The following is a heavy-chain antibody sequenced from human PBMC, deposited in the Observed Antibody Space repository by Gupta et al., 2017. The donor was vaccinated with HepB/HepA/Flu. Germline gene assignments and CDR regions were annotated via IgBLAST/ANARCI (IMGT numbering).Heavy chain of an antibody. CDR2: ISGDSNHI. CDR1: GFTFSSYS. Sequence: EVQLVESGGGPVKPGGSLRLPCAASGFTFSSYSMSLVRQAPGKGREWVSIISGDSNHIYYADSLRGRFTISRDNAKNSLSLQVNSLRAEDTAVYFCARGHTTVTRQLDYWGQGTLVTVSS. D-gene: IGHD4-17*01. V-gene: IGHV3-21*01. CDR3: ARGHTTVTRQLDY. J-gene: IGHJ4*02.